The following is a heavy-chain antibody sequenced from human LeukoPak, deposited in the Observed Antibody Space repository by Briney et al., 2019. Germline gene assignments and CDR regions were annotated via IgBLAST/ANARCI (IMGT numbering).Heavy chain of an antibody. CDR1: GGSFSGYY. Sequence: SETLSLTCAVYGGSFSGYYWSWIRQPPGKGLEWIGEINHSGSTNYNPSLKSRATISVDTSKNQFSLKLSSVTAADTAVYYCARHWTYYDYVWGSYRPYYFDYWGQGTLVTVSS. D-gene: IGHD3-16*02. J-gene: IGHJ4*02. CDR3: ARHWTYYDYVWGSYRPYYFDY. CDR2: INHSGST. V-gene: IGHV4-34*01.